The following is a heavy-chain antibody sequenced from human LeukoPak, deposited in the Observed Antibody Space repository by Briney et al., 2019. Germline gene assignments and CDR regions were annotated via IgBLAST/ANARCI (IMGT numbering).Heavy chain of an antibody. Sequence: GGSLRLSCAASGFTFSSYAMSWVRQAPGKGLEWVSAISGSGGSTYYADSVKGRFTISRDNSKNTLYLQMNSLRAEDTAVYYCAKGSPYYYDSSGLTPYYFDYWGQGTLVTVSS. D-gene: IGHD3-22*01. V-gene: IGHV3-23*01. CDR2: ISGSGGST. J-gene: IGHJ4*02. CDR3: AKGSPYYYDSSGLTPYYFDY. CDR1: GFTFSSYA.